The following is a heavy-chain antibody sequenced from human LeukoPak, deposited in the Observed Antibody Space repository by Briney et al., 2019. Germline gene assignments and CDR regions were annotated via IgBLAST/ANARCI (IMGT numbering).Heavy chain of an antibody. CDR2: INPNSGGT. Sequence: GASVKVSCKASGYTFTGYYMHGVRQAPGQGLEWMGWINPNSGGTNYAQKFQGRVTMTRDTSISTAYMGLSRLRSDATAVYYCARATGVVIPRAVLDFDYWGRGTLVTVSS. CDR1: GYTFTGYY. J-gene: IGHJ4*02. CDR3: ARATGVVIPRAVLDFDY. V-gene: IGHV1-2*02. D-gene: IGHD3-3*01.